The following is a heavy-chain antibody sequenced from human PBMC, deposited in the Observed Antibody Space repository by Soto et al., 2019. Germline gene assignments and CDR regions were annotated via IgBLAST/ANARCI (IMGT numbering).Heavy chain of an antibody. J-gene: IGHJ4*02. Sequence: GALRLSCAASGFTFSSYWMHWVRQAPGKGLVWVSHINSDGTSATYADSVKGRFTISRDNAKNTLYLQMNSLRAEDTAVYYCVRDDIGVGIDYWGLGTLVTVSS. CDR3: VRDDIGVGIDY. CDR2: INSDGTSA. CDR1: GFTFSSYW. D-gene: IGHD1-26*01. V-gene: IGHV3-74*01.